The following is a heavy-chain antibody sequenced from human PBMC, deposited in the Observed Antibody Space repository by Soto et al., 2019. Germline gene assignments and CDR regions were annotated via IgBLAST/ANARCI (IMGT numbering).Heavy chain of an antibody. Sequence: GESLKISCKGSGYSFTSYWISWVRQMPGKGLEWMGRIDPSDSFTNYSPSFQGHVTISADKSISTAYLQWGSLKASDTAIYYCARLQWLTTHFDYWGQGTLVTVSS. V-gene: IGHV5-10-1*01. D-gene: IGHD6-19*01. CDR2: IDPSDSFT. CDR3: ARLQWLTTHFDY. CDR1: GYSFTSYW. J-gene: IGHJ4*02.